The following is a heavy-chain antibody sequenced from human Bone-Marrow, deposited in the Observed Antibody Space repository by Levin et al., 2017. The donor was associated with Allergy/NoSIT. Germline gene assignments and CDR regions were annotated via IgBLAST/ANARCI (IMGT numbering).Heavy chain of an antibody. V-gene: IGHV3-30*03. CDR1: GFIFSNYG. Sequence: GESLKISCAASGFIFSNYGMHWGRQAPGKGLEWVAAISSNGNDKYYADSVKGRFTISRDNPKNTLYLQMNSLRAEDTAVYYCARGFPTARQLLSFWGQGTLVTVSS. CDR2: ISSNGNDK. CDR3: ARGFPTARQLLSF. D-gene: IGHD6-19*01. J-gene: IGHJ4*02.